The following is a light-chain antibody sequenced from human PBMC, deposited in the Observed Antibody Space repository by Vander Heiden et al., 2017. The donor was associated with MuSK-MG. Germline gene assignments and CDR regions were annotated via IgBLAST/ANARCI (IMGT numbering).Light chain of an antibody. Sequence: EIVMTHSPTTLSVSAGESATLSCRASQSVGSKLAWYQQKPGQSPRLVIYAGSTRATGIPVRFSGSGSGTEFTLTISRLQSEDLAVYSCHQYNSWPGTFGQGTKLEIK. CDR2: AGS. CDR3: HQYNSWPGT. V-gene: IGKV3-15*01. CDR1: QSVGSK. J-gene: IGKJ2*01.